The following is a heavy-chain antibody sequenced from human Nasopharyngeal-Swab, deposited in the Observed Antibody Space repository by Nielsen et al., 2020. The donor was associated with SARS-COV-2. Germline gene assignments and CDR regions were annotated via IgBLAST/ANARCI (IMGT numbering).Heavy chain of an antibody. D-gene: IGHD3-22*01. CDR3: ARDQYYDSSGYYYYGMDV. J-gene: IGHJ6*02. Sequence: GESLKISCAASGFTFGKYWMTWVRQAPGKGLEWVANIKQDGSEKYYVDSVKGRFTISRDNAKKSLYLQMNSLRAEDTAVYYCARDQYYDSSGYYYYGMDVWGQGTTVTVSS. V-gene: IGHV3-7*01. CDR2: IKQDGSEK. CDR1: GFTFGKYW.